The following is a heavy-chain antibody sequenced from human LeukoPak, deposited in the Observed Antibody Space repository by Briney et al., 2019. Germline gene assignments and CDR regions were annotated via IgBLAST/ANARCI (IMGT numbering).Heavy chain of an antibody. CDR3: ARGVPISSAWYYFDS. CDR2: VYISGSI. D-gene: IGHD6-19*01. J-gene: IGHJ4*02. Sequence: SETLSLTCTVSADSISSYYWSWIRQPAGKRLEWIERVYISGSINYNPSLKSRVTMSLDTSKNQFSLKLTSVTAADTAVYYCARGVPISSAWYYFDSWGQGTLVTVSS. CDR1: ADSISSYY. V-gene: IGHV4-4*07.